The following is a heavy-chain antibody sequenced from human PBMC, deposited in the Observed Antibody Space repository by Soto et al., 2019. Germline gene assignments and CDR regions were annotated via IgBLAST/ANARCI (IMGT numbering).Heavy chain of an antibody. D-gene: IGHD6-6*01. CDR2: ISYAGSNI. J-gene: IGHJ4*02. CDR1: GYTFRSYG. V-gene: IGHV3-30*03. CDR3: ARDSSEWGMAGRPDY. Sequence: VQLVESGGGVVQPGMSLRLSCAASGYTFRSYGMHWVRQAPGKGLEWVAVISYAGSNIYYADSVKGRFTISRDNSKNTLYLHLNSLRAEDTAVYYCARDSSEWGMAGRPDYWGQGTPVTVSS.